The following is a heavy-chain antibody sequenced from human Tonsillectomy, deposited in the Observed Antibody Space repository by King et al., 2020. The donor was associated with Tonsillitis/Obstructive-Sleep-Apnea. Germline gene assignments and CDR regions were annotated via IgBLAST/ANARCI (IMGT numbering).Heavy chain of an antibody. Sequence: MQLQESGPGLVKPSQTLSLTCTVSGGSISSSNYYWSWIRQHPGKGLEWIGYIYYSGSTYYNSSLESRVTISVDTSKNQFSLKLSSVTAADTAVYYCARNLALDYRRGYFDYWGQGTLVTVSS. V-gene: IGHV4-31*03. CDR1: GGSISSSNYY. CDR3: ARNLALDYRRGYFDY. D-gene: IGHD4-11*01. J-gene: IGHJ4*02. CDR2: IYYSGST.